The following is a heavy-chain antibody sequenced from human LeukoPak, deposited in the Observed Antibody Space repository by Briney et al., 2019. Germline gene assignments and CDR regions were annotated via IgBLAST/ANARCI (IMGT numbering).Heavy chain of an antibody. J-gene: IGHJ5*02. V-gene: IGHV5-51*01. Sequence: GESLQISCQGSGYSFTSYWIGWVRPMPGKGLEWMGIIYPGDSDTRYSPSFQGQVTISADKSISTAYLQWSSLKASDTAMYYCARAYYYDSSGYYHNWFDPGGQGTLVTVSS. CDR2: IYPGDSDT. CDR1: GYSFTSYW. D-gene: IGHD3-22*01. CDR3: ARAYYYDSSGYYHNWFDP.